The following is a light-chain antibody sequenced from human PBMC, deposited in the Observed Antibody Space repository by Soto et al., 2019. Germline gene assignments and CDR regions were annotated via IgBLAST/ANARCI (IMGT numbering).Light chain of an antibody. Sequence: DIQMTQSPSTLSASVGDRVTITCRASQSLSGWLAWYQQKPGKAPKLLIYKTSTLESGVPSRFSGSGSGTQFTLTITSLQPDDFATYYCLQYNSLYTFGQGTKVDMK. V-gene: IGKV1-5*03. CDR2: KTS. CDR1: QSLSGW. J-gene: IGKJ2*01. CDR3: LQYNSLYT.